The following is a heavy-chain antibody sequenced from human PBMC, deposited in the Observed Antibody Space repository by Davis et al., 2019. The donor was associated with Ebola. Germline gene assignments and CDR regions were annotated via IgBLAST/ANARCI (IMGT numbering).Heavy chain of an antibody. CDR2: IHHRGRT. CDR1: GGSVSGYN. D-gene: IGHD4-17*01. CDR3: ASDLYGENWYFDP. Sequence: PSETLSLTCAVYGGSVSGYNCNWIRQPPGKGLYWIASIHHRGRTNYNPSLKSRVTISIDTSKNQFSLKLSSVTAAATAVYFCASDLYGENWYFDPWGRGTPVTVSA. J-gene: IGHJ2*01. V-gene: IGHV4-34*01.